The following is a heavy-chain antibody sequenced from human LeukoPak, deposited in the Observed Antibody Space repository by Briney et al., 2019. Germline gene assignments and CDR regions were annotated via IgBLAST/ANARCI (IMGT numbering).Heavy chain of an antibody. CDR3: ARVNNRLYAFDI. Sequence: SGALSLTCAVSGGSISSNNWWSWVRQPPGKGLEWIGEIYHIGNTNYNPSLKSRVTISVDKSNNQFSLKLNSVTAADTAVYYCARVNNRLYAFDIWGQGTVVTVSS. V-gene: IGHV4-4*02. CDR2: IYHIGNT. CDR1: GGSISSNNW. J-gene: IGHJ3*02. D-gene: IGHD1/OR15-1a*01.